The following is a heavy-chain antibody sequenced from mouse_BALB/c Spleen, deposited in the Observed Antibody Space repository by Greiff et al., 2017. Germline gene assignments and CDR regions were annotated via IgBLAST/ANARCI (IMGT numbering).Heavy chain of an antibody. Sequence: EVKLQESGGGLVKPGGSLKLSCAASGFTFSSYAMSWVRQSPEKRLEWVAEISSGGSYTYYPDTVTGRFTISRDNAKNTLYLEMSSLRSEDTAMYYCAREDGYGAMDYWGQGTSVTVSS. D-gene: IGHD1-2*01. CDR3: AREDGYGAMDY. V-gene: IGHV5-9-4*01. CDR1: GFTFSSYA. J-gene: IGHJ4*01. CDR2: ISSGGSYT.